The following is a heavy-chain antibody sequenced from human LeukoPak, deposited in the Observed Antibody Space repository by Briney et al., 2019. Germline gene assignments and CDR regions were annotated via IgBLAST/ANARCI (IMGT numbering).Heavy chain of an antibody. Sequence: SSQTLSLTCAISGDNVSSNSATWSWIRQSPSRGLEWLGKTYNRSKWYSDYAVSVRSRLTINPDTSKNQFSLQLNSVTPDDTAVYYCARGVGAAWTVFDYWGQGTLVTVSS. CDR3: ARGVGAAWTVFDY. CDR2: TYNRSKWYS. V-gene: IGHV6-1*01. CDR1: GDNVSSNSAT. D-gene: IGHD3-10*01. J-gene: IGHJ4*02.